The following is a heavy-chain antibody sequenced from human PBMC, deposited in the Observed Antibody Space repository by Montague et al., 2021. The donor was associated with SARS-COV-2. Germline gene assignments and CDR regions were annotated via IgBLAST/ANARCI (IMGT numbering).Heavy chain of an antibody. CDR3: ARGGYCIGGRCPTGWFDP. V-gene: IGHV3-33*01. J-gene: IGHJ5*02. Sequence: SLRFSCAASGFNFSSYVMHWVRQAPGKGLEWVAVIWNDGSSKHSADSVKGRFTIFRDNSKNTLFLQMNSLRADDTAVYYCARGGYCIGGRCPTGWFDPWGQGTLVTVSS. D-gene: IGHD2-15*01. CDR2: IWNDGSSK. CDR1: GFNFSSYV.